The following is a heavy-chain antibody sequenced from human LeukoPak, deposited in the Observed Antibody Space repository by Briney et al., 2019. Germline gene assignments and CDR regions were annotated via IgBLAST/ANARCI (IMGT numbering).Heavy chain of an antibody. CDR3: ARGSYGYGIYQYYMDV. CDR1: GFTFSSYA. J-gene: IGHJ6*03. Sequence: GSLRLSCAASGFTFSSYAMSWVRQAPGKGLEWDSAISGSGGSTYYADSVKGRFTISRDNSKNTLYLQMNSLRAEDTGVYYCARGSYGYGIYQYYMDVWGKGTTVTVSS. D-gene: IGHD5-18*01. CDR2: ISGSGGST. V-gene: IGHV3-23*01.